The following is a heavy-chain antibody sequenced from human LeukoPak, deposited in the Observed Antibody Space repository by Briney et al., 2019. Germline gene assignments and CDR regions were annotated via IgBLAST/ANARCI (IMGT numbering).Heavy chain of an antibody. J-gene: IGHJ4*02. D-gene: IGHD3-3*01. CDR1: GGTFSSYG. CDR3: ARSVGGRSSGYLFDY. CDR2: ISAYNGNT. Sequence: GASVKVSCKASGGTFSSYGISWVRQAPGQGLEWMGWISAYNGNTNYAQKLQGRVTMTTDTSTSTAYMELRSLRSDDTAVYYCARSVGGRSSGYLFDYWGQGTLVTVSS. V-gene: IGHV1-18*01.